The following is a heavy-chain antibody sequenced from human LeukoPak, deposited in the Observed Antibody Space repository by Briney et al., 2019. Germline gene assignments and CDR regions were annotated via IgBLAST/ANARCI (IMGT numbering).Heavy chain of an antibody. Sequence: GGSLRLSCAASGFTFSSYGMHWVRQAPGKGLESVAIISYDGSNKYYTDSVKGRFTISRDNSKNTLYLQMNSLRAEDTAVYYCARPHSSGWYGDAFDIWGQGTMVTVSS. D-gene: IGHD6-19*01. CDR1: GFTFSSYG. CDR2: ISYDGSNK. CDR3: ARPHSSGWYGDAFDI. V-gene: IGHV3-30*03. J-gene: IGHJ3*02.